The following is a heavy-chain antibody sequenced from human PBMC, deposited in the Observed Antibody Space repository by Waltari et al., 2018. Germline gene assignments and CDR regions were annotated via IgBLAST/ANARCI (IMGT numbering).Heavy chain of an antibody. CDR3: AREASALRYFDWSDAFDI. Sequence: QVQLVQSGAEVKKPGSSVKVSCKASGGTFSSYAISWVRQAPGQGLEWMGGIIPIFGTANYAQKFQGRVTITADESTSTAYMELSSLRSEDTAVYYCAREASALRYFDWSDAFDIWGQGTMVTVSS. J-gene: IGHJ3*02. CDR1: GGTFSSYA. V-gene: IGHV1-69*12. CDR2: IIPIFGTA. D-gene: IGHD3-9*01.